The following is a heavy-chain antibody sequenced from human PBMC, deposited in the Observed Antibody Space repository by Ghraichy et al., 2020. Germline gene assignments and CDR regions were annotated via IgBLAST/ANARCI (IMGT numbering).Heavy chain of an antibody. Sequence: GESLNISCRGFGYSFANYWIGWVRQMPGKGLDWIGVIYAGDSYTTYHPSFEGQVTISADKSSRTAYLHWSSLKSSDTAMYFCVRPAEDDRDWFIDHWGQGTRVTVSA. CDR1: GYSFANYW. V-gene: IGHV5-51*01. D-gene: IGHD2-2*01. CDR3: VRPAEDDRDWFIDH. CDR2: IYAGDSYT. J-gene: IGHJ4*02.